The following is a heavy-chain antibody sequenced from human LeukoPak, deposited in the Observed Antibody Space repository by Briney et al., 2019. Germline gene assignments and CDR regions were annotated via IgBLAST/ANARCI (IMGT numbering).Heavy chain of an antibody. CDR1: GGSISSGGYY. Sequence: PSQTLSLTCTVSGGSISSGGYYWSWVRQHPEEGLEWIGYIYCSGTAYYNPSLKSRVTMSVDTSKNQFSLKLDSVTAADTAVYYCARFSNDHGVKFDYWGQGTLVTVSS. CDR2: IYCSGTA. D-gene: IGHD4-17*01. V-gene: IGHV4-31*03. CDR3: ARFSNDHGVKFDY. J-gene: IGHJ4*02.